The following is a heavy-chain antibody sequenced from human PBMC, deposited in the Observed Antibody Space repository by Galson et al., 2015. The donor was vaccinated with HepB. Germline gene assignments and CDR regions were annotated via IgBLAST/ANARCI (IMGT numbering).Heavy chain of an antibody. Sequence: SVKVSCKASGYTFTNYGINWVRQAPGQGLEWMGWISADNGNTHYAQKLQGRVTMTTDTSTSTAYMELRSLRSDDTAVYYCARDVIVGASLPFFFDCWGQGTLVTVSS. V-gene: IGHV1-18*04. D-gene: IGHD1-26*01. CDR1: GYTFTNYG. J-gene: IGHJ4*02. CDR2: ISADNGNT. CDR3: ARDVIVGASLPFFFDC.